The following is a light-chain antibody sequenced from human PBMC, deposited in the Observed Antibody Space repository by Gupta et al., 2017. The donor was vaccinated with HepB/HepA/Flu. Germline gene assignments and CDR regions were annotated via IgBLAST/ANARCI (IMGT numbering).Light chain of an antibody. CDR1: SSDVGSYNL. CDR2: EVS. J-gene: IGLJ2*01. Sequence: QSALTQPASVSGSPGQSITISCTGTSSDVGSYNLVSWYQQHPGKDPKRRMYEVSKRPSGVSNRVSASKSGKNASLQISGLQAKDEADEYCCSSAGRSTWVFGGGTKLTVL. V-gene: IGLV2-23*02. CDR3: CSSAGRSTWV.